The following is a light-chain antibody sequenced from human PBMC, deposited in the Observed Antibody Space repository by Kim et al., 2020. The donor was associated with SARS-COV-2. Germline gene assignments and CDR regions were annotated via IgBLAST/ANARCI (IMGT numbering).Light chain of an antibody. J-gene: IGKJ4*01. CDR1: QSISSAL. CDR2: GAS. CDR3: QQYGTTPLT. Sequence: EIVLTQSPGTLSLSPGETATLSCRASQSISSALLAWYQQRPGQAPRLLMSGASIRATGIPDRFSGSGSGTDFTLTISRLETDDFAVYYSQQYGTTPLTFDGGTKVDIK. V-gene: IGKV3-20*01.